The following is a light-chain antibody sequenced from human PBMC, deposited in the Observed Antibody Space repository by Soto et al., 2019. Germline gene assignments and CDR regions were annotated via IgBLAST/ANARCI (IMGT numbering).Light chain of an antibody. Sequence: DIQMTQSPSTLPASVGDRVTISCRASQTVERWLAWYQQKPGKAPKLLISDVSTLERGVPSRFSGSGSATEFTLTISGQQSDDFATYYCQQYKDHVWTFGQGTKV. V-gene: IGKV1-5*01. J-gene: IGKJ1*01. CDR1: QTVERW. CDR3: QQYKDHVWT. CDR2: DVS.